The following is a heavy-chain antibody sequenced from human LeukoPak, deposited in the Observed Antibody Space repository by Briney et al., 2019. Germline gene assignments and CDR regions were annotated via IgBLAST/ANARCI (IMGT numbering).Heavy chain of an antibody. CDR1: GFSVSSRGMG. V-gene: IGHV2-5*01. J-gene: IGHJ4*02. Sequence: ESGPTLVKPTQTLTLTCTFSGFSVSSRGMGVGWIRQPPGKALDWLALIDWHDVKRYRPSLQSRLTISKDTSKNQVVLTMTNMDPVDTATYYCALTEYSYGQLPVPFDYWGQGALVTVSS. D-gene: IGHD5-18*01. CDR3: ALTEYSYGQLPVPFDY. CDR2: IDWHDVK.